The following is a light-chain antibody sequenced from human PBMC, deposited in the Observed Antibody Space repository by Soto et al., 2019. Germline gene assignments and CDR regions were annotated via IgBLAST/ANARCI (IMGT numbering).Light chain of an antibody. V-gene: IGKV3-15*01. CDR1: QSVSSN. Sequence: EIVMTQSPATLSVSPGERATLSCRASQSVSSNLAWYQQKPGQAPRLLIYGASTRATGIPARFSGSGSGTDFTLTISRLEPEDFATYYCQQSYSTWTFGQGTKVDNK. CDR3: QQSYSTWT. J-gene: IGKJ1*01. CDR2: GAS.